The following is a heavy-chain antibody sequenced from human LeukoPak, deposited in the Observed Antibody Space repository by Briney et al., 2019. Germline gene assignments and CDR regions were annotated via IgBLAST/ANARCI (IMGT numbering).Heavy chain of an antibody. V-gene: IGHV3-49*03. CDR1: GFTFGDYA. Sequence: GGSLRLSCTASGFTFGDYAMSWFRQAPGKGLEWVGFIRSNAYGGTTEYAASVKGRFTISRDDSKSIAYLQMNGLKTEDTAVYYCTRESRRTVTTSNFDYWGQGTLVTVSS. CDR3: TRESRRTVTTSNFDY. J-gene: IGHJ4*02. CDR2: IRSNAYGGTT. D-gene: IGHD4-17*01.